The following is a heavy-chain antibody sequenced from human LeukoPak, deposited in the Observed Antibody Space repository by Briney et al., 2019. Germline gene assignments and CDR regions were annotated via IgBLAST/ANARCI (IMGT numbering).Heavy chain of an antibody. Sequence: GSSVKVSCKASGGTFSSYAISWVRQAPGQGLEWMGGIIPIFGTANYAQKFQGRVTITADESTSTAYMELSGLRSEDTAVYYCAAGYCSSTSCYRPGAFDIWGQGTMVTVSS. CDR1: GGTFSSYA. J-gene: IGHJ3*02. CDR2: IIPIFGTA. CDR3: AAGYCSSTSCYRPGAFDI. D-gene: IGHD2-2*01. V-gene: IGHV1-69*01.